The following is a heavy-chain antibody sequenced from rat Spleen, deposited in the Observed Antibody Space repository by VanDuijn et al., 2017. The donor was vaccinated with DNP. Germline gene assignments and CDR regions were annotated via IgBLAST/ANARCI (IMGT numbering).Heavy chain of an antibody. CDR2: IWNTGGT. CDR3: ARGGRGGSMNV. Sequence: QVQLKESGPGLVQPSQTLSLTCTVAGFSLTNYNMHWVRQPPGKDLEWMGVIWNTGGTLYNSALKSRLSISKDTSMSQVFLELNRLQTEDTATYYCARGGRGGSMNVWGQGTSVTVSS. D-gene: IGHD1-11*01. V-gene: IGHV2-41*01. J-gene: IGHJ4*01. CDR1: GFSLTNYN.